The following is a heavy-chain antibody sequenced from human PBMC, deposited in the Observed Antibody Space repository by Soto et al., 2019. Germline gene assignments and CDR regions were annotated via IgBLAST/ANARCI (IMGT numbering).Heavy chain of an antibody. CDR3: ARDRDPYSSSSSRWFDP. D-gene: IGHD6-6*01. CDR1: GGSISSFH. V-gene: IGHV4-59*13. J-gene: IGHJ5*02. CDR2: ILYRGAT. Sequence: SETLSLTCTVSGGSISSFHWNWIRQPPGKGLEWSGNILYRGATDYNPSLKSRVTISVDTSKKQTSLKLTSVTAADTDVYYCARDRDPYSSSSSRWFDPWGQGTLVTVS.